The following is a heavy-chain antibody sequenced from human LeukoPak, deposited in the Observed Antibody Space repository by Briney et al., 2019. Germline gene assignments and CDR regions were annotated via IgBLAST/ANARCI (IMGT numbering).Heavy chain of an antibody. CDR3: ARCGGDTCYSRPPDY. CDR2: ITDNGHSA. D-gene: IGHD2-15*01. Sequence: GGSLRLSCAASGFTFSSYGMAWVRQAPGKGLGWVSAITDNGHSAFYTDPVKGRFTISRDNSENTLFLQMNSLGDEDTAIYYCARCGGDTCYSRPPDYWGQGVLVTVSS. J-gene: IGHJ4*02. CDR1: GFTFSSYG. V-gene: IGHV3-23*01.